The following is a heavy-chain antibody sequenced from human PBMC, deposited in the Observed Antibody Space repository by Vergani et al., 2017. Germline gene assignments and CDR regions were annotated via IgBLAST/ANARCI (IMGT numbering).Heavy chain of an antibody. V-gene: IGHV4-39*01. D-gene: IGHD6-13*01. CDR3: ARGIAAAGTH. CDR1: GGSISSSSYY. Sequence: QLQLQESGPGLVKPSETLSLTCTISGGSISSSSYYWGWIRQPPGKGLEWIGSIYYSGSTYYNPSLKSRVTISVDTSKNQFSLKLSSVTAADTAVYYCARGIAAAGTHWGQGTLVTVSS. CDR2: IYYSGST. J-gene: IGHJ4*02.